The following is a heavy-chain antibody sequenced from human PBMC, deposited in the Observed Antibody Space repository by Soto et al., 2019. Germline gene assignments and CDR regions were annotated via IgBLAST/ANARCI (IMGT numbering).Heavy chain of an antibody. D-gene: IGHD4-17*01. CDR3: AKDRDYGDHYFDY. J-gene: IGHJ4*02. CDR1: GFTFSSYG. CDR2: ISYDGSNK. V-gene: IGHV3-30*18. Sequence: PGGSLRLSCAASGFTFSSYGTHWVRQAPGKGLEWVAVISYDGSNKYYADSVKGRFTISRDNSKNTLYLQMNSLRAEDTAVYYCAKDRDYGDHYFDYWGQGTLVTVSS.